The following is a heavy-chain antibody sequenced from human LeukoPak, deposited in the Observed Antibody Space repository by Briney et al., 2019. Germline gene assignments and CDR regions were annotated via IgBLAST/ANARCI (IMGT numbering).Heavy chain of an antibody. CDR1: GHTFTGYY. J-gene: IGHJ3*02. Sequence: VASVKVSCKASGHTFTGYYMHWVRQAPGQGLEWMGWINPNSGGTNYAQKFQGKVTMTRDTSISTAYMELSRLRSDDTAVYYCARRRVGLRYFDWPNDAFDIWGQGTMVTVSS. V-gene: IGHV1-2*02. CDR3: ARRRVGLRYFDWPNDAFDI. D-gene: IGHD3-9*01. CDR2: INPNSGGT.